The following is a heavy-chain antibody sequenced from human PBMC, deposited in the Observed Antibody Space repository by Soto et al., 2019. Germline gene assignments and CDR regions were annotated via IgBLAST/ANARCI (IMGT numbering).Heavy chain of an antibody. CDR3: AANFDSGSYDFGGHPW. CDR1: GFTFSSSA. J-gene: IGHJ4*02. D-gene: IGHD2-21*01. V-gene: IGHV1-58*02. CDR2: IVVASGKT. Sequence: ASVKVSCKASGFTFSSSAIQWVRQARGQPLEWLGWIVVASGKTDYTHNLQTRVTITRDKSTNTAYLELSGLRSDDTAVYYCAANFDSGSYDFGGHPWWGQGTLVTVSS.